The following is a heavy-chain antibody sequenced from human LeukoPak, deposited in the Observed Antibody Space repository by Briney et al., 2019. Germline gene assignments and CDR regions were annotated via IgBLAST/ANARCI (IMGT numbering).Heavy chain of an antibody. CDR3: ARRLGYCSSTSCWYWFDP. CDR1: GGSISSSSCY. V-gene: IGHV4-39*01. J-gene: IGHJ5*02. D-gene: IGHD2-2*01. CDR2: IYYSGST. Sequence: PSETLSLTCTVSGGSISSSSCYWGWIRQPPGKGLEWIGSIYYSGSTYHNPSLKSRVTISVDTSKNQFSLKLSSVTAADTAVYYCARRLGYCSSTSCWYWFDPWGQGTLVTVSS.